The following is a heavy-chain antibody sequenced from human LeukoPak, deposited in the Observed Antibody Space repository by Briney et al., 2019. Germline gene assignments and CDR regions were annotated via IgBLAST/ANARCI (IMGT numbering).Heavy chain of an antibody. CDR3: ARGNRLYTSSWSSLPFDI. J-gene: IGHJ3*02. D-gene: IGHD6-13*01. CDR2: INPISGYT. V-gene: IGHV1-8*01. Sequence: GASVKVSCKASGYTFTSYDINWVRQATGQGLEWMAWINPISGYTGYAQKFQGRVTMTGNTSISTAYMELSSLRSEDAAVYYCARGNRLYTSSWSSLPFDIWGQGTMVTVSS. CDR1: GYTFTSYD.